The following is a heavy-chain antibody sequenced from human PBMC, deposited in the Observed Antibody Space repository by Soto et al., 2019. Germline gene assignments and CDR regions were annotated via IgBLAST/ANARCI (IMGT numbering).Heavy chain of an antibody. Sequence: SGGSLRLSCAASGFTVSSNYMSWVRQAQGKGLEWVSVIYSGGSTYYADSVKGRFTISRDNSKNTLYLQMNSLRAEDTAVYYCARLDYDYVWGSYRREYYFDYWGQGTLVTVSS. CDR2: IYSGGST. D-gene: IGHD3-16*02. J-gene: IGHJ4*02. CDR1: GFTVSSNY. CDR3: ARLDYDYVWGSYRREYYFDY. V-gene: IGHV3-53*01.